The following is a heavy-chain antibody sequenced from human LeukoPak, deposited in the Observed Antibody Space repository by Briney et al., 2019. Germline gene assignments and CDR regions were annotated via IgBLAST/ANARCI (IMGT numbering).Heavy chain of an antibody. J-gene: IGHJ3*02. Sequence: QSGGSLRLSCAASGFTFSSYEMNWVRQAPGKGLEWVSYISSSGSTIYYADSVKGRFTISRDNAKNSLYLQMHSLRAEDMALYYCAKGRRDVYKRDAFDIWGQGTTVTVSS. CDR3: AKGRRDVYKRDAFDI. D-gene: IGHD5-24*01. CDR2: ISSSGSTI. CDR1: GFTFSSYE. V-gene: IGHV3-48*03.